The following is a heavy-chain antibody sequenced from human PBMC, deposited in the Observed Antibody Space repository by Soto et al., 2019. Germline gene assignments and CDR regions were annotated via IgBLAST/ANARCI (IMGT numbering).Heavy chain of an antibody. D-gene: IGHD2-21*02. V-gene: IGHV3-23*01. Sequence: VGSLRLSCAASGFTFNTYAMNWVRQAPGKGLEWVASISGSGGTTYYADSVKGRFTVSRDTSKNTLFLQMNSLSAEDTAVYYCAKGFIVVVTAIRPDDNFDVWGQGTMVTVSS. CDR2: ISGSGGTT. J-gene: IGHJ3*01. CDR1: GFTFNTYA. CDR3: AKGFIVVVTAIRPDDNFDV.